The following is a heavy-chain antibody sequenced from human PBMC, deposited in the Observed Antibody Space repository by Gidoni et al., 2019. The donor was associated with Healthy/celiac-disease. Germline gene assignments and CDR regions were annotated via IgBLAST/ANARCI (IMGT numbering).Heavy chain of an antibody. D-gene: IGHD1-26*01. CDR3: ARAGAATSAFDI. CDR2: IIPIFGTA. V-gene: IGHV1-69*01. J-gene: IGHJ3*02. Sequence: QVQLVQSGAEVKKPGSSVKVSCKASGGTFSSYAISWVRQTPGQGLEWMGGIIPIFGTAYYAKKFQGRVTITADESTSTAYMELSSLRSEDTAVYYCARAGAATSAFDIWGQGTMVTVSS. CDR1: GGTFSSYA.